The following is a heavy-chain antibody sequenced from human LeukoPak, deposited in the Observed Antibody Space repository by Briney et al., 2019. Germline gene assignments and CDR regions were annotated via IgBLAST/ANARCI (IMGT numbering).Heavy chain of an antibody. V-gene: IGHV1-8*01. CDR2: MNPNSGNT. D-gene: IGHD3-22*01. J-gene: IGHJ6*02. Sequence: ASVKVSCKASGYTFTSYDINWVRQATGQGLEWMGWMNPNSGNTGYAQKFQGRVTMTRNTSISTAYMELSSLRSEDTAVYYCARFPLYYYDSSGYGMDVWGQGTTVTVSS. CDR1: GYTFTSYD. CDR3: ARFPLYYYDSSGYGMDV.